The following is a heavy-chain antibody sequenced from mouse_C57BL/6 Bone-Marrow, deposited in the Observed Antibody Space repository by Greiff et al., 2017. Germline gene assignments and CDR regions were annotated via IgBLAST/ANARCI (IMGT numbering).Heavy chain of an antibody. V-gene: IGHV1-9*01. J-gene: IGHJ3*01. CDR2: ILPGSGST. CDR1: GYTFTGYW. Sequence: VQLQQSGAELMKPGASVKLSCKATGYTFTGYWIEWVKQRPGHGLEWIGEILPGSGSTNYNEKFKGKATFTADTSSNTAYMQLSSLTSEDSAVYFCAREDSSGYPAWFAYWGQGTLVTVSA. CDR3: AREDSSGYPAWFAY. D-gene: IGHD3-2*02.